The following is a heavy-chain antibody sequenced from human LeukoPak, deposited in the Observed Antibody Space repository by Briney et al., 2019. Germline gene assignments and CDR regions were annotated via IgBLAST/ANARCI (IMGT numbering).Heavy chain of an antibody. V-gene: IGHV4-39*01. CDR3: ACRSYSLYY. CDR1: GGSISSSSYY. J-gene: IGHJ4*02. Sequence: PSETLSLTCTVSGGSISSSSYYWGWIRQPPGKGLEWIGSIHYSGRTNHHPSLKSRVTISVDPSKNQFSLPLSSVTAADPAVYYCACRSYSLYYWGQGNLVTVSS. D-gene: IGHD3-10*01. CDR2: IHYSGRT.